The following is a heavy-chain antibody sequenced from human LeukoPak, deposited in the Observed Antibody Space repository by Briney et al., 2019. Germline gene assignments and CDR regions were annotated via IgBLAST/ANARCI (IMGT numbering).Heavy chain of an antibody. V-gene: IGHV1-2*02. CDR2: INPNSGGT. CDR3: ARAPGYCSSTSCQSRIWFDP. CDR1: GYTFTGYY. D-gene: IGHD2-2*01. J-gene: IGHJ5*02. Sequence: ASVKVSCKASGYTFTGYYIHWVRQAPGQGLEWMGWINPNSGGTNYAQKFQGRVTMTRDTSISTANMELSRLRSDDTAVYYCARAPGYCSSTSCQSRIWFDPWGQGTLVTVSS.